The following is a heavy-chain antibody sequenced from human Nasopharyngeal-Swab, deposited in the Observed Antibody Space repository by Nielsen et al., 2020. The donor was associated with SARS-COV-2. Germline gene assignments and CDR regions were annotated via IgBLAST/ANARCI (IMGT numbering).Heavy chain of an antibody. V-gene: IGHV3-23*01. D-gene: IGHD4-23*01. CDR2: ISGSGGSK. CDR3: AKDGGNSPYYYYGMDV. J-gene: IGHJ6*02. CDR1: GFTFSSYA. Sequence: GESLKISCAASGFTFSSYAMSWVRQAPGKGLEWVSAISGSGGSKYYAGSVKGRFTISRDNSKNTLYLQMNSLRAEDTAVYYCAKDGGNSPYYYYGMDVWGQGTTVTVSS.